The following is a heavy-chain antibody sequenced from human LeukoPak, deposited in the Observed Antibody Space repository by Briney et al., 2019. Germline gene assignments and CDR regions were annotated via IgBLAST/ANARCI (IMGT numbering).Heavy chain of an antibody. Sequence: SVKVSCKASGGTFSSYAISWVRQAPGQGLEWMGGIIPIFGTANYAQKFQGRVTITADKSTSTAYMELSSLRSEDTAVYYCARCSPGDSSNFYAVLQYWGQGTQVTVST. CDR3: ARCSPGDSSNFYAVLQY. CDR1: GGTFSSYA. CDR2: IIPIFGTA. J-gene: IGHJ4*02. V-gene: IGHV1-69*06. D-gene: IGHD3-22*01.